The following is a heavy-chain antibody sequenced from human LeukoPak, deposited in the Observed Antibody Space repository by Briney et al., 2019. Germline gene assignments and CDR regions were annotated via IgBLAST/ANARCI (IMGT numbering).Heavy chain of an antibody. J-gene: IGHJ5*02. CDR1: GGSFSGYY. D-gene: IGHD3-22*01. V-gene: IGHV4-34*01. Sequence: SETLSLTCAVYGGSFSGYYWSWIRQPPGKGLEWIGEINHSGSTNYNTSLKSRVTISVDTSKNQFSLKLSSVTAADTAVYYCARGPTYYYDSSGYPWGQGTLVTVSS. CDR3: ARGPTYYYDSSGYP. CDR2: INHSGST.